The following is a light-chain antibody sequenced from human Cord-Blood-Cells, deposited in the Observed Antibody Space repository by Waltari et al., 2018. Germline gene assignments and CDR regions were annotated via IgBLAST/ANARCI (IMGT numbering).Light chain of an antibody. CDR2: AAS. CDR3: QQYYSYPLT. V-gene: IGKV1-8*01. J-gene: IGKJ4*01. CDR1: QGSSSY. Sequence: AIRMTQAPSSCPASTVARGNITRRAHQGSSSYLAWYQQQPGKAPKLLSDAASTLQSGVPSRCSGRGSGTDFPPTSSCLQSEDFATYCWQQYYSYPLTFGGGTKVEIK.